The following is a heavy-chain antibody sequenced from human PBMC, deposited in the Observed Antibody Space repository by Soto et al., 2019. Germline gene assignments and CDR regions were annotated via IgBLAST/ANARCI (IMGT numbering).Heavy chain of an antibody. V-gene: IGHV4-39*01. CDR3: ARQRRALLVGFFDY. D-gene: IGHD3-10*01. CDR1: GGSISSSSYY. CDR2: IYYSGST. J-gene: IGHJ4*02. Sequence: SETLSLTCTVSGGSISSSSYYWGWIRQPPGKGLEWIGSIYYSGSTYYNPSLKSRVTISVDTSKNQFSLKLSSVTAADTAVYYCARQRRALLVGFFDYWGQGTLVTVSS.